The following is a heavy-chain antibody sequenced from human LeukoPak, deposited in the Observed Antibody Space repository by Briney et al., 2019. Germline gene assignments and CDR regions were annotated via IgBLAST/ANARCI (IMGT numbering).Heavy chain of an antibody. Sequence: ASVKVSCKASGYTFTSYAMHWVRQAPGQGLEWMGWINAGNGDTKYSQRLQGRVTISRDTSASTAYMELSSLRSEDTAVYYCAREDTAFDYWGQGTLVTVSS. CDR3: AREDTAFDY. V-gene: IGHV1-3*01. D-gene: IGHD5-18*01. J-gene: IGHJ4*02. CDR2: INAGNGDT. CDR1: GYTFTSYA.